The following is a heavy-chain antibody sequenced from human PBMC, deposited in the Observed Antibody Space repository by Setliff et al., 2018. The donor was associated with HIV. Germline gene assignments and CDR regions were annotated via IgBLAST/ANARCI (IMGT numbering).Heavy chain of an antibody. CDR2: IRYDGNDK. V-gene: IGHV3-30*02. J-gene: IGHJ4*02. Sequence: PGGSLRLSCEASAFIFTTYGMHWVRQAPGKGLEWIAFIRYDGNDKYYADSVKGRFTISRDNSKNTLYLEMTSLRAEDTAVYHCAKDMNYNKDYPGVLGSWGRGTLVTVSS. CDR1: AFIFTTYG. CDR3: AKDMNYNKDYPGVLGS. D-gene: IGHD1-20*01.